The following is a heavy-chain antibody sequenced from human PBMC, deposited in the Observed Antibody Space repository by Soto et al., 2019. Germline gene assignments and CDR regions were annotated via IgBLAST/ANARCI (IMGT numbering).Heavy chain of an antibody. V-gene: IGHV4-59*01. D-gene: IGHD4-17*01. CDR1: GGSISSYY. CDR3: ASSPEGYDYGDQLFDY. J-gene: IGHJ4*02. CDR2: IYYSGST. Sequence: PSETLSLTCTVSGGSISSYYLSWIRQPPGKGLEWIGYIYYSGSTNYNPSLKSRVTISVDTSKNQFSLKLSSVTAADTAVYYCASSPEGYDYGDQLFDYWGQGTLVTVSS.